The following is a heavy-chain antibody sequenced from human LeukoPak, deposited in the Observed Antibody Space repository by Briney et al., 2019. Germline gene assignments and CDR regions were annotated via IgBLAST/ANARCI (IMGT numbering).Heavy chain of an antibody. D-gene: IGHD1-26*01. CDR3: ARGGVGATTMPDWYFDL. V-gene: IGHV4-59*12. J-gene: IGHJ2*01. CDR2: IYYRGST. Sequence: PSDTLSLTCTVSGGSITGYYWSWLRQPLANGLEWIGYIYYRGSTNYNPSLKSRVIMSVDTSKDQFSLNLTSVTAADTAVYYCARGGVGATTMPDWYFDLWGRGTLVTVSS. CDR1: GGSITGYY.